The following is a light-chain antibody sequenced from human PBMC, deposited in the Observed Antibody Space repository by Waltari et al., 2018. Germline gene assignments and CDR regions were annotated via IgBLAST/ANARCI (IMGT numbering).Light chain of an antibody. CDR3: QQAKSFPHT. CDR1: QDINNC. J-gene: IGKJ4*01. CDR2: DAS. V-gene: IGKV1-12*01. Sequence: DIQMTQSPSSVSASVGDRVTITCRASQDINNCLAWYQQKPGKAPNLLIYDASSLEIGVPSRFSGSGSGADFTLTITSLQSEDFATYYCQQAKSFPHTFGGGTKVEIK.